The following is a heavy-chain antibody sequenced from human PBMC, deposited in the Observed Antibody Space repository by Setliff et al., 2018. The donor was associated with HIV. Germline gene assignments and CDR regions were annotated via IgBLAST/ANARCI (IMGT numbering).Heavy chain of an antibody. CDR3: VRDGHLYGQPFDY. V-gene: IGHV3-7*03. D-gene: IGHD3-10*01. J-gene: IGHJ4*02. CDR1: GFTFSSYW. CDR2: IKTDGSEK. Sequence: SGGSLRLSCAASGFTFSSYWMSWVRQAPGKGPEWVANIKTDGSEKFYVDSVKGRFTISRDNTKNSPHLQLDSLSAEDAAVYFCVRDGHLYGQPFDYWGQGALVTVSS.